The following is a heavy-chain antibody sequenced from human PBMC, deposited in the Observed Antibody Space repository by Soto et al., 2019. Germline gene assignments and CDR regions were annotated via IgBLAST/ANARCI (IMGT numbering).Heavy chain of an antibody. CDR3: ARDPVGVTHFDY. J-gene: IGHJ4*02. CDR1: SISTYY. CDR2: IYYMGRT. Sequence: QVQLQESGPGLVKPSETLSLTCTVDSISTYYWNWIRQSPGKGLEWIGYIYYMGRTNYNPSLRSRVTMSIDTSRNQFSLKLRSVTAADTAVYYCARDPVGVTHFDYWGQGALFTVSA. D-gene: IGHD1-26*01. V-gene: IGHV4-59*01.